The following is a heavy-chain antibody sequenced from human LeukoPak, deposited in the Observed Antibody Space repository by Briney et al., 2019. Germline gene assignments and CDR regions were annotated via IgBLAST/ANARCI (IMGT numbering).Heavy chain of an antibody. D-gene: IGHD3-22*01. CDR1: GYSFTSYW. CDR2: IYPGDSDT. V-gene: IGHV5-51*01. Sequence: GESLKISCEGSGYSFTSYWIGWVRQMPGKGLEWMGIIYPGDSDTRYSPSFQGQVTISADKSISAAYLQWSSLKASDTAMYYCASGYYYDSSGYKHYFDYWGQGTLVTVSS. J-gene: IGHJ4*02. CDR3: ASGYYYDSSGYKHYFDY.